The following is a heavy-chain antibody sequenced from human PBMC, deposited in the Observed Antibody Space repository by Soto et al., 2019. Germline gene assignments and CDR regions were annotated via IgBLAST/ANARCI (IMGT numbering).Heavy chain of an antibody. V-gene: IGHV4-59*01. Sequence: QVQLQESGPGLVKPSETLSLTCTVSGGSISTYYWSWIRQPPGQGLEWIGYVYYSGSTYYNPSLKSRVTISVDTSKNQFSLKLSSVTAADTAVYYCARDRLGYCSGGSCYSHFDYWGQGTLVTVSS. CDR3: ARDRLGYCSGGSCYSHFDY. CDR1: GGSISTYY. D-gene: IGHD2-15*01. CDR2: VYYSGST. J-gene: IGHJ4*02.